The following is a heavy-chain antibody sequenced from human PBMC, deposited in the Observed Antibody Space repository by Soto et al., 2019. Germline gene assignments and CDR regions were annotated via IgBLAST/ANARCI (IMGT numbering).Heavy chain of an antibody. J-gene: IGHJ4*02. CDR2: ISSSSSTI. CDR1: GFTFSSSS. CDR3: ARVKSWFGELSFDY. Sequence: EVQLVESGGGLVQPGGSLRLSCAASGFTFSSSSMNWVSQAPGKGLEWVSYISSSSSTIYYADSVKGRFTISRDNAKNSLYLQMNSLRAEDTAVYYCARVKSWFGELSFDYWGQGTLVTVSS. D-gene: IGHD3-10*01. V-gene: IGHV3-48*01.